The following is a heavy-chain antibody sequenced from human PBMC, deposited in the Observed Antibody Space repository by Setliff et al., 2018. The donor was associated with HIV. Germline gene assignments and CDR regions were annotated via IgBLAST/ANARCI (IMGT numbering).Heavy chain of an antibody. Sequence: ASVKVSCKASGYTFTDYYIHWVRQAPGQGLEWMGWINPNNGGRNYAQRFLGRVTMTRDTSISTAYMELSRLKFDDTAVYYCARAIGGKGYSDQLDYWGQGTLVTVSS. J-gene: IGHJ4*02. CDR1: GYTFTDYY. CDR2: INPNNGGR. V-gene: IGHV1-2*02. D-gene: IGHD2-15*01. CDR3: ARAIGGKGYSDQLDY.